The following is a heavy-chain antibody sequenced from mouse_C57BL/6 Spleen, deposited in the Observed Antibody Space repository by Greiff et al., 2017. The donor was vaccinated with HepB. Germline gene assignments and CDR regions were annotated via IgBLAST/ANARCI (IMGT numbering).Heavy chain of an antibody. Sequence: QVQLQQSGAELVRPGASVTLSCKASGYTFADYEMHWVKQTPVHGLEWIGAIDPETGGTAYNQKFKGKAILTADKSSSTAYMELRSLTSEDSAVYYCTLGSNYVLFAYWGQGTLVTVSA. CDR3: TLGSNYVLFAY. CDR1: GYTFADYE. V-gene: IGHV1-15*01. CDR2: IDPETGGT. D-gene: IGHD2-5*01. J-gene: IGHJ3*01.